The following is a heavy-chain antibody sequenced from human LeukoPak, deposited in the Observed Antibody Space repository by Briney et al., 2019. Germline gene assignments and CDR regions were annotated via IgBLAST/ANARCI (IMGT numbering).Heavy chain of an antibody. CDR1: GYTFSNFD. D-gene: IGHD6-13*01. CDR3: ARRLHSSSYYAAFDI. CDR2: MNPNSGNT. Sequence: ASVKVSCKASGYTFSNFDINWVRQATGQGLEWMGWMNPNSGNTGYAQRFQGRVTITRDTSISTAYMELSNLRSEDTAVYYCARRLHSSSYYAAFDIWGQGTMLTVSS. J-gene: IGHJ3*02. V-gene: IGHV1-8*03.